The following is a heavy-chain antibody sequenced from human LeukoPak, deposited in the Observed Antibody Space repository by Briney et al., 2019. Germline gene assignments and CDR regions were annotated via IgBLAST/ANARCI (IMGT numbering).Heavy chain of an antibody. CDR1: GFTFSTYA. V-gene: IGHV3-30*02. D-gene: IGHD3-22*01. CDR3: ASKVVDNCDY. Sequence: GGSLRLSCATSGFTFSTYAMHWVRQAPGKGLEWVAFIRSDGSNKYYEDPVKGRFTISRDNSKNTLYLQMNSLRAEDTAIYYCASKVVDNCDYWGQGTLVTVSS. CDR2: IRSDGSNK. J-gene: IGHJ4*02.